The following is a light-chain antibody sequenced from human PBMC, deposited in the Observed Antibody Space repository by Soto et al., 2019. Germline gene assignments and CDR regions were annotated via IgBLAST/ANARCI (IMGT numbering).Light chain of an antibody. V-gene: IGKV3-15*01. CDR2: GAS. CDR3: QQYNSYSWT. J-gene: IGKJ1*01. Sequence: EIVMTQSPATLSVSPGERATLSCRASQSVNSNLAWYQQKPGQAPRLLIYGASTRATGIPARFSGSGSGTDFTLTISSRHSDDCATYYCQQYNSYSWTFGQGTKVDIK. CDR1: QSVNSN.